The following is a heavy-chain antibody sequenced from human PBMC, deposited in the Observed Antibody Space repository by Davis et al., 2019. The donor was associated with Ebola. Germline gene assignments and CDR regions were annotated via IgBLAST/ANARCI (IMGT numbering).Heavy chain of an antibody. Sequence: PGGSLRLSCAASGFTFSPFHIHWVRQTPTKGLVCVARIDPDGAGTNYADSVRGRFSISRDNSKNTLYLTMNSLRVDDTAIYYCAKGGFLEDYLDGWGKGTTVTVSS. CDR3: AKGGFLEDYLDG. D-gene: IGHD3-3*01. V-gene: IGHV3-74*01. CDR1: GFTFSPFH. CDR2: IDPDGAGT. J-gene: IGHJ6*03.